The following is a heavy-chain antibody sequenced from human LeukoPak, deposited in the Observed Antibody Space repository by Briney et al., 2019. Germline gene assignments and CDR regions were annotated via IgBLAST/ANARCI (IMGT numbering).Heavy chain of an antibody. J-gene: IGHJ4*02. V-gene: IGHV4-4*07. CDR2: MYVSGNT. CDR3: ARDTAGGSYYNVFDL. D-gene: IGHD1-26*01. CDR1: GGSISHYY. Sequence: SETLSLTCTVFGGSISHYYWSWIRQSAGRGLEWIERMYVSGNTNYNPSLKSRVTLSLETSKNQFSLRLNSVTAADTAVYYCARDTAGGSYYNVFDLWGRGTLVVVSS.